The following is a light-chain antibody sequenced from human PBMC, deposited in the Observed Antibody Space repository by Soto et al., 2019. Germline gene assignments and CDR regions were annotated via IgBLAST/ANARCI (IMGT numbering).Light chain of an antibody. Sequence: EIVMTQSPATLSVSPGERATLSRRASQSVINNLAWYQHKPGQAPRLLISYASAGASGVPARFSGSGSGTDFTLTIDSLQSEDFATYYCQQFHRWPVTFGGGTKVEIK. J-gene: IGKJ4*01. CDR2: YAS. V-gene: IGKV3-15*01. CDR3: QQFHRWPVT. CDR1: QSVINN.